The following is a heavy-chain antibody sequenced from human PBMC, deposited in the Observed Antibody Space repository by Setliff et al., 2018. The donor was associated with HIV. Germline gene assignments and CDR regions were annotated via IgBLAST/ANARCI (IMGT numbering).Heavy chain of an antibody. D-gene: IGHD1-20*01. J-gene: IGHJ4*02. CDR1: GGSFNGYS. Sequence: SETLSLTCAVYGGSFNGYSWTWIRQPPGTGLEWIGGINHSGSTNYNLFLKSRVTMSIDTSKNQFSLRLSSLTAADTAVYYCARSGYDWNELFGYYLDFWGQGILVTVSS. CDR3: ARSGYDWNELFGYYLDF. V-gene: IGHV4-34*01. CDR2: INHSGST.